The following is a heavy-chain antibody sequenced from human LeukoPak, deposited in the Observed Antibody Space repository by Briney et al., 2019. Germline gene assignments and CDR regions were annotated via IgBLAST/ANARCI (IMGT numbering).Heavy chain of an antibody. CDR3: ARHLRLLESPFPPRAFDI. Sequence: SETLSVTCAVYGGSFSGYFYNWIRQTPGQGLEWIGEINHSGDTNYNPSLKSRVTMSVDSSKNQLSLSLSSLTAADTAVYYCARHLRLLESPFPPRAFDIWGRGTTVTVSS. CDR2: INHSGDT. D-gene: IGHD3-3*01. CDR1: GGSFSGYF. V-gene: IGHV4-34*01. J-gene: IGHJ3*02.